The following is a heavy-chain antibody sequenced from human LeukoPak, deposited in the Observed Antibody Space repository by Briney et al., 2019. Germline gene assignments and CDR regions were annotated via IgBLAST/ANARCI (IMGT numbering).Heavy chain of an antibody. D-gene: IGHD2-8*01. V-gene: IGHV1-2*06. CDR2: IKPNSGDT. Sequence: ASVKVSCNASGYTFTDYYMHWVRQAPGQGLEWMGRIKPNSGDTNYAQKFQGRVTMTRDTSINTAHMELSRLKSDDTAVYYCARRVQTTGVFDYWGQGTLVTVSS. CDR3: ARRVQTTGVFDY. J-gene: IGHJ4*02. CDR1: GYTFTDYY.